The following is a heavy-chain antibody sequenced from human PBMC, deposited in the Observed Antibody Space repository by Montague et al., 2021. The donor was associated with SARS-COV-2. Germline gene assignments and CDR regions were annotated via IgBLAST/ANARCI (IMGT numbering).Heavy chain of an antibody. D-gene: IGHD2-2*01. V-gene: IGHV4-4*02. Sequence: SETLSLTCAVSAGTKGSSIWPMSVRHPPGTGVEGILDIQHNGNSTYKPSLSSPATMAADKSKIQSSLRLSSVTAADTAVYFCARESDCSSSSCLSFSYYTCMRVWGTRATVSVA. CDR2: IQHNGNS. J-gene: IGHJ6*03. CDR3: ARESDCSSSSCLSFSYYTCMRV. CDR1: AGTKGSSIW.